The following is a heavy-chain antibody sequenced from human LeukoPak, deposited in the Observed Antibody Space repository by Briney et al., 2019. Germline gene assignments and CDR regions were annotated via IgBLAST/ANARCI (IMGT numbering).Heavy chain of an antibody. Sequence: PSETLSLTCAVYGDSLGGFYWSWICQSPGKGLEWIGEIHHTGSGNRNPTLKSRITLSVDTSKNQLSLNLASVTAADTATYYCARGTYASSYFQYWGQGILVTVSS. V-gene: IGHV4-34*01. CDR3: ARGTYASSYFQY. J-gene: IGHJ4*02. CDR1: GDSLGGFY. CDR2: IHHTGSG. D-gene: IGHD6-13*01.